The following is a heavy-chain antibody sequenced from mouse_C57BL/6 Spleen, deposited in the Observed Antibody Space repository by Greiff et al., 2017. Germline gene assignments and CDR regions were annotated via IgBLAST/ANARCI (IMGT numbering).Heavy chain of an antibody. D-gene: IGHD1-1*01. Sequence: QVQLQQPGTELVKPGASVKLSCKASGYTFTSYWMHWVKQRPGQGLEWIGNINPSNGGTNYNEKFKSKATLTVDKASSTAYMQLSSLTSEDSAVYSCATCYYVDWYFDVWGTGTTVTVSS. CDR3: ATCYYVDWYFDV. V-gene: IGHV1-53*01. J-gene: IGHJ1*03. CDR2: INPSNGGT. CDR1: GYTFTSYW.